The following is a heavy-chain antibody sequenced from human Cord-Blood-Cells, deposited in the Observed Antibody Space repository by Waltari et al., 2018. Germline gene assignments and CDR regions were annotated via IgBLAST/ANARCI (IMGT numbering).Heavy chain of an antibody. CDR1: GYSFTSYW. CDR2: IYPRDSST. J-gene: IGHJ4*02. CDR3: ASQTHLGGQDDY. D-gene: IGHD1-26*01. V-gene: IGHV5-10-1*01. Sequence: EVQLVQSGAEVKKPGESLRISCKGSGYSFTSYWISWVRQMPGKGLEWVGTIYPRDSSTNDSPSCQGHVTISADKSISTAYLQWSSLKASDTAMYYCASQTHLGGQDDYWGQGTLVTVSS.